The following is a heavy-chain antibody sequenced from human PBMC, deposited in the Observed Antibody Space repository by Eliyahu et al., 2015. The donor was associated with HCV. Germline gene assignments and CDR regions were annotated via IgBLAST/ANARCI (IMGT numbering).Heavy chain of an antibody. V-gene: IGHV4-59*01. CDR3: ASGGGGIAVTGTGGWFDP. CDR1: GGSXTTYY. J-gene: IGHJ5*02. CDR2: IHYIGST. D-gene: IGHD6-19*01. Sequence: QVQLQESGPGLVKPSETLSLTCTVSGGSXTTYYWSWIRQPPGKGLEWIGYIHYIGSTNYHPPLKSRVTISVDTSKNQFSLNLTSVTAADTAMYYCASGGGGIAVTGTGGWFDPWGQGTLVTVSS.